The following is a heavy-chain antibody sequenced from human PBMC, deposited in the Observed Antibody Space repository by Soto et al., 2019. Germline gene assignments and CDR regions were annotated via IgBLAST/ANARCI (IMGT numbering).Heavy chain of an antibody. CDR3: ARIIDYAFDI. V-gene: IGHV1-69*13. Sequence: SVKVSCKASGGTFSSYAISWVRQAPGQGLEWTGGIIPIFGTANYAQKFQGRVTITADESTSTAYMELSSLRSEDTAVYYCARIIDYAFDIWGQGTMVTVSS. CDR2: IIPIFGTA. CDR1: GGTFSSYA. J-gene: IGHJ3*02.